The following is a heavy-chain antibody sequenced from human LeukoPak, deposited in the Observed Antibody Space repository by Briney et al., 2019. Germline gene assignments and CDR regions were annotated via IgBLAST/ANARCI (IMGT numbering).Heavy chain of an antibody. D-gene: IGHD1-14*01. J-gene: IGHJ4*02. CDR3: ATETNGRHYDY. CDR1: GLTFSTSC. CDR2: ISPTGSDR. V-gene: IGHV3-21*06. Sequence: GGSLRLSCTASGLTFSTSCFNWVRQAPGQGLEWVASISPTGSDRYHADTIKGRFTISRDNANNFLYLQMNSLRAEDTAVYYCATETNGRHYDYWGQGTLLTVSS.